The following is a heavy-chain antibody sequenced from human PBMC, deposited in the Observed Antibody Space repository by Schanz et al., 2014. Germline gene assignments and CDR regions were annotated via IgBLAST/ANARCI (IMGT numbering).Heavy chain of an antibody. Sequence: VQLEQSGAEVKKPGSSVKVSCKASGGTFSSFGINWVRQAPGQGLEWMGRIIPSLGLANYAQKFQGRVTITADRSTSTAYMELTSLRSEDTAVYYCAGTYCSSTSCYTGYYYMDVWGKGTTVTVSS. D-gene: IGHD2-2*02. J-gene: IGHJ6*03. CDR3: AGTYCSSTSCYTGYYYMDV. CDR1: GGTFSSFG. V-gene: IGHV1-69*02. CDR2: IIPSLGLA.